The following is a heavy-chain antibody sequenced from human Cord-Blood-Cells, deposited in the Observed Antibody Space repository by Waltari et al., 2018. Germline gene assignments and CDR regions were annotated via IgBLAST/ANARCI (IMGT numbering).Heavy chain of an antibody. CDR2: FDPEDGET. CDR3: ATAGNWNDADDAFDI. D-gene: IGHD1-20*01. Sequence: QVQLVQSGAEVKKPGASVKAACKVSGYTLTALSMHWVRQAPGKGLEWMGGFDPEDGETIYAQKFQGRVTMTEDTSTDTAYMELSSLRSEDTAVYYCATAGNWNDADDAFDIWGQGTMVTVSS. J-gene: IGHJ3*02. CDR1: GYTLTALS. V-gene: IGHV1-24*01.